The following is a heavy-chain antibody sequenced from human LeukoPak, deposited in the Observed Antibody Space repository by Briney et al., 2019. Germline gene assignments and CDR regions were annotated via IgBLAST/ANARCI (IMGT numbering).Heavy chain of an antibody. Sequence: SETLSLTCTVSGGSISSYYWSWIRQPPGKGLEWIGYIYYSGSTNYNPSHKSRVTISVDTSKNQFSLKLSSVTAADTAVYYCARVSFGTNNWFDPWGQGTLVTVSS. D-gene: IGHD3-16*01. V-gene: IGHV4-59*01. J-gene: IGHJ5*02. CDR1: GGSISSYY. CDR2: IYYSGST. CDR3: ARVSFGTNNWFDP.